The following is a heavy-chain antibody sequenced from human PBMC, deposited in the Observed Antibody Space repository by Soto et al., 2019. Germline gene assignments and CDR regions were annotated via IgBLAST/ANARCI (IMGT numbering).Heavy chain of an antibody. D-gene: IGHD3-10*01. Sequence: QVQLQESGPGLVRPSQTLSLRCTVSGGSISNSANHWSWIRQHPGEGLEWIGYIYYSGGTYYSPSLSGRVHMSIVASKNLFFLKWRFVTAAVTAVYYCAKGVRGVHIWFDPWGNGTLVTVSS. V-gene: IGHV4-31*03. CDR3: AKGVRGVHIWFDP. CDR2: IYYSGGT. CDR1: GGSISNSANH. J-gene: IGHJ5*02.